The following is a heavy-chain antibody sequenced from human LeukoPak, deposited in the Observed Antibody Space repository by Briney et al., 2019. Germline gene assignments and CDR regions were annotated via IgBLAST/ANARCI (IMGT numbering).Heavy chain of an antibody. CDR2: TYYRSKWYN. V-gene: IGHV6-1*01. J-gene: IGHJ4*02. Sequence: SQTLSLTCAISGDSVSSNSAAWNWIRQSPSRGLEWQGRTYYRSKWYNDYAVSVKSRITINPDTSKNQFSLQLNSVTPEDTAVYYCVSTMVRGVIVSLFPPYFFDYWGQGALVTVSS. CDR1: GDSVSSNSAA. CDR3: VSTMVRGVIVSLFPPYFFDY. D-gene: IGHD3-10*01.